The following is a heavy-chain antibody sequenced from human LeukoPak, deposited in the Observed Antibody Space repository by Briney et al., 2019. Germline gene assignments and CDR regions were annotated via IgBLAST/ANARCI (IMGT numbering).Heavy chain of an antibody. Sequence: PSETLSLTCTVSGGSISSYYWSWIRQPPGKGLEWIGYFHYSGSTYYNPSLRSRVTISVDTSKNQFSLKLSSVTAADTAVYYCARLGDSSSRLYYFDYWGQGTLVTVSS. J-gene: IGHJ4*02. CDR2: FHYSGST. D-gene: IGHD6-6*01. CDR1: GGSISSYY. V-gene: IGHV4-59*08. CDR3: ARLGDSSSRLYYFDY.